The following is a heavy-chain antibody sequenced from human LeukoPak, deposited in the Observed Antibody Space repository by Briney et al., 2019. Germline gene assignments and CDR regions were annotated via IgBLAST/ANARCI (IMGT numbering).Heavy chain of an antibody. Sequence: SETLSLTCTVSGGSISSYYWSWIRQLPGKGLEWIGYIYYSGSTNYNPSLKSRVTISVDTSKNQFSLKLSSVTAEDTAVYYCARGGYRSSWSPFDYWGQGTLVTVSS. V-gene: IGHV4-59*01. CDR1: GGSISSYY. J-gene: IGHJ4*02. CDR2: IYYSGST. D-gene: IGHD6-13*01. CDR3: ARGGYRSSWSPFDY.